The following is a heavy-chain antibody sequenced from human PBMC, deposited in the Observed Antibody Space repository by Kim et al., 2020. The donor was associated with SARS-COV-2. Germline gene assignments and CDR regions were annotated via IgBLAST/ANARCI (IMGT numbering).Heavy chain of an antibody. V-gene: IGHV1-24*01. D-gene: IGHD2-2*01. CDR1: GYTLTELS. CDR2: FDPEDGET. J-gene: IGHJ5*02. Sequence: ASVKVSCKVSGYTLTELSMHWVRQAPGKGLEWMGGFDPEDGETIYAQKFQGRVTMTEDTSTDTAYMELSSLRSEDTAVYYCATAYRYCSSTSCYSGAVFSSWGQGTLGTLSS. CDR3: ATAYRYCSSTSCYSGAVFSS.